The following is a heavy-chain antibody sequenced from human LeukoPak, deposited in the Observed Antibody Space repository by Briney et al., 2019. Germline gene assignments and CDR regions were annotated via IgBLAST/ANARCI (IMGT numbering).Heavy chain of an antibody. CDR3: ARARGYSYAFDYFDY. Sequence: SVKVSCKASGGTFSSYAISWVRQAPGQGLEWMGGIIPIFGTANYAQKFQGRVTITADESTSTAYMELSSLRSEDTAVYYCARARGYSYAFDYFDYWGQGTLVTASS. CDR1: GGTFSSYA. J-gene: IGHJ4*02. V-gene: IGHV1-69*13. D-gene: IGHD5-18*01. CDR2: IIPIFGTA.